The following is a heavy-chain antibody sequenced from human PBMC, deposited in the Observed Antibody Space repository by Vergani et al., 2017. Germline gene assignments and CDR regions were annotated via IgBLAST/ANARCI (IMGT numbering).Heavy chain of an antibody. CDR2: IWYDGSNT. D-gene: IGHD3-22*01. V-gene: IGHV3-33*01. J-gene: IGHJ4*01. CDR1: GFAFRTFG. CDR3: ARSRYGSSGFNTIIRY. Sequence: QVQLVESGGGVVQPGRSLRFSCVASGFAFRTFGMHWVRQAPGRGLEWVAIIWYDGSNTYYADSVKGRFTVSRDNSRNTQFLQMNNLRVEDTAVYYCARSRYGSSGFNTIIRYWGKGTRVTVS.